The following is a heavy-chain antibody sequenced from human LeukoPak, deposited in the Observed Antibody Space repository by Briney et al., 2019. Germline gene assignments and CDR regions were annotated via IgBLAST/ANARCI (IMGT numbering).Heavy chain of an antibody. CDR1: GFTFSSYA. CDR2: ISGSGGST. D-gene: IGHD3-22*01. Sequence: PGGSLRLSCPASGFTFSSYAMSWVRRAPGKGLEWVSAISGSGGSTYYADSVKGRFTISRDNSKNTLYLQMNSLRAEDTAVYYCAKAGDYYDSSGYYYTYYFDYWGQGTLVTVSS. V-gene: IGHV3-23*01. CDR3: AKAGDYYDSSGYYYTYYFDY. J-gene: IGHJ4*02.